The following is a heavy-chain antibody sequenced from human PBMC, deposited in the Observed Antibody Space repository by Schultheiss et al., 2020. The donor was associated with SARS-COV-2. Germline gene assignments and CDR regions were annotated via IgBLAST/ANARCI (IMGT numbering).Heavy chain of an antibody. D-gene: IGHD3-16*01. Sequence: GESLKISCAASGFSFSTYGMHWARQAPGKGLEWVAVIWYDGTNKYYADSVKGRFTISRDNSKNTLYLQMNNLRAEDTAVYYCARGKGSYVLGVDYWGQGTLVTVSS. CDR3: ARGKGSYVLGVDY. CDR1: GFSFSTYG. CDR2: IWYDGTNK. J-gene: IGHJ4*02. V-gene: IGHV3-33*01.